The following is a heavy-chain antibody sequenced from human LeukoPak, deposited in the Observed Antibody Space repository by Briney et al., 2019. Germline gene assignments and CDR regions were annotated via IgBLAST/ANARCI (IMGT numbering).Heavy chain of an antibody. V-gene: IGHV4-59*01. J-gene: IGHJ3*02. CDR2: IYYSGST. Sequence: SETLSLTCAVYGGSFSGYYWSWIRQPPGKGLEWIGYIYYSGSTNYNPSLKSRVTISVDTSKNQFSLKLSSVTAADTAVYYCARAWRERGAFDIWGQGTMVTVSS. CDR1: GGSFSGYY. CDR3: ARAWRERGAFDI. D-gene: IGHD1-26*01.